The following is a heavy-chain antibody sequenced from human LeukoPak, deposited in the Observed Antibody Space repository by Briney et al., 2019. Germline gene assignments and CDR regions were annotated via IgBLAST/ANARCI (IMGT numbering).Heavy chain of an antibody. CDR3: ARDREQWLVPFDY. V-gene: IGHV3-66*02. Sequence: GGSLRLSCAASGFTLSSNYMSWVRQAPGKGLEWVSVIYSGGSTYYADSVKGRFTISRDNSKNTLYLQMNRLRAEDTAVYYCARDREQWLVPFDYWGQGTLVTVSS. CDR1: GFTLSSNY. D-gene: IGHD6-19*01. J-gene: IGHJ4*02. CDR2: IYSGGST.